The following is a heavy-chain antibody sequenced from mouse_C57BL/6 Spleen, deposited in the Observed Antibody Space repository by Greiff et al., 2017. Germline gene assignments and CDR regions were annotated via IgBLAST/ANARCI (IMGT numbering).Heavy chain of an antibody. J-gene: IGHJ2*01. CDR2: IYTSDSET. D-gene: IGHD1-1*01. CDR3: ARYYGSSPFGY. CDR1: GYTFTSYW. V-gene: IGHV1-61*01. Sequence: QVQLLQPGAELVRPGSSVKLSCKASGYTFTSYWMDWVKQRPGQGLEWIGNIYTSDSETHYNQKFKDKATLTVDKSSSTAYMQLSSLTAEDSAVCDCARYYGSSPFGYWGQGTTLTVSS.